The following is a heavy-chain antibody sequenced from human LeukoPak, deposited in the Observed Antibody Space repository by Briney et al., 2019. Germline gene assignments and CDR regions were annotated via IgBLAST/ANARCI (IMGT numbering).Heavy chain of an antibody. CDR1: GYTFTSYG. CDR2: ISAYNGNT. J-gene: IGHJ6*02. V-gene: IGHV1-18*01. D-gene: IGHD6-13*01. Sequence: ASVKVSCKASGYTFTSYGISWVRQAPRQGLEWMGWISAYNGNTNYAQKLQGRVTMTTDTSTSTAYMELRSLRSDDTAVYYCARWGQQLVRDYYYGMDVWGQGTTVTVSS. CDR3: ARWGQQLVRDYYYGMDV.